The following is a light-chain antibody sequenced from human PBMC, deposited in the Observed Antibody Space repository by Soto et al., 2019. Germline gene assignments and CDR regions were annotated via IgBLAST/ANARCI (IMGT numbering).Light chain of an antibody. CDR2: DAS. V-gene: IGKV1-5*01. CDR3: QQYNTDWT. J-gene: IGKJ1*01. Sequence: DIHMTQSPSTLSASVGDRGTITCRASQSISSWLAWYQQKPGKAPKLLIYDASSLESGVPSRFSGSGSGTEFTLTISRLQADDYATFYCQQYNTDWTFGQGTKVDIK. CDR1: QSISSW.